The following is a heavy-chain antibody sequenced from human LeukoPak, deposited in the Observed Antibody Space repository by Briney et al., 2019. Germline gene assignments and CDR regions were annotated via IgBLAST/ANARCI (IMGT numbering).Heavy chain of an antibody. D-gene: IGHD6-13*01. J-gene: IGHJ4*02. Sequence: PGGSLRLSCAASGFTFSSYEMNWVRQAPGKGLEWVSYISSSGSTIYYADSVKGRFTISRDNSKNTVYLQMNSLRPEDTAVYYCAKVGGLAAAGFDHWGQGTLVTVSS. V-gene: IGHV3-48*03. CDR3: AKVGGLAAAGFDH. CDR1: GFTFSSYE. CDR2: ISSSGSTI.